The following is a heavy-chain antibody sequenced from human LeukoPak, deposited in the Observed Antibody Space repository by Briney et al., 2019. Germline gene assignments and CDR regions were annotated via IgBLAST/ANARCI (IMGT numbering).Heavy chain of an antibody. Sequence: PSGTLSLTCTVSGDSFSTYYRNWIRQPPGKGLEWIGYVNSRGTTIYNPSFKSRVTMSIDTSKHQFSLKLSSATAADTAVYYCARGGADGDGVGRLIANWGQGTLVTVSS. V-gene: IGHV4-59*01. D-gene: IGHD4-17*01. CDR3: ARGGADGDGVGRLIAN. J-gene: IGHJ1*01. CDR2: VNSRGTT. CDR1: GDSFSTYY.